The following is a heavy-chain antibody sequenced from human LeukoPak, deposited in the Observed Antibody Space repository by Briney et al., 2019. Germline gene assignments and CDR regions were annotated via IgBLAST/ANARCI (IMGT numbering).Heavy chain of an antibody. V-gene: IGHV4-59*11. CDR1: GGSMSGHY. J-gene: IGHJ4*02. CDR3: ARDRLD. Sequence: PSETLSLTCTVSGGSMSGHYRSWIRQPPGKGLQWMGFVLYSGSTNYNPSLESRVTISIDTSKNQFSLKLRSVTDADTAVYYCARDRLDWGQGTLVTGSS. CDR2: VLYSGST.